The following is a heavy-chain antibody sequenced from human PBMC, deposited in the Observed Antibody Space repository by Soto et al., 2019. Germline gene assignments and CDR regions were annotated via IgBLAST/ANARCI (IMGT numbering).Heavy chain of an antibody. V-gene: IGHV4-61*08. Sequence: SETLSLTCTFSCGSVISPDYYWSWIRQPPGKGLEWIAYFYYSGSANYDPSLKSRVTISVDRSKNQFSLKLKSVTAADTAVYYCARDRAWASDKYGMDVWGQGTTVTVSS. J-gene: IGHJ6*02. CDR3: ARDRAWASDKYGMDV. CDR2: FYYSGSA. D-gene: IGHD6-6*01. CDR1: CGSVISPDYY.